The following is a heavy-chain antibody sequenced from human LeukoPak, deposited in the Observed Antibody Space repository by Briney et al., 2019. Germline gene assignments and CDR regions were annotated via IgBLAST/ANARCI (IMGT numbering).Heavy chain of an antibody. V-gene: IGHV3-21*01. CDR2: ITSDSRGI. CDR1: GFTYSHYG. J-gene: IGHJ3*02. D-gene: IGHD3-16*01. CDR3: ARDRYDGDLSDAFDI. Sequence: GGTLRLSCVASGFTYSHYGMNWVRQAPGKGLEWVSGITSDSRGIYYADSVKGRFTIYRDNSKMTLYLQMNSLRAEDTAVYYCARDRYDGDLSDAFDIWGQGTMVTVSS.